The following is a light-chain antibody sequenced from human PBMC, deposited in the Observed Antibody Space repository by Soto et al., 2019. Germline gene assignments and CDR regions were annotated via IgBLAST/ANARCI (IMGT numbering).Light chain of an antibody. CDR1: QSVSNN. V-gene: IGKV3-15*01. CDR3: QQYNNWPRGT. Sequence: IVITQSPPSLSVSPGEGATPPCRASQSVSNNLAWYQQKPGQAPRLLIYGASTRATGIPARFSGSGSGTDFTLTISSLQSEDFAVYYCQQYNNWPRGTLGQGTKVDIK. J-gene: IGKJ1*01. CDR2: GAS.